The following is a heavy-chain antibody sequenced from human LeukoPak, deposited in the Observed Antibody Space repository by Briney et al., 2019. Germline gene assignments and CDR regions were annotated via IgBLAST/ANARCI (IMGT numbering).Heavy chain of an antibody. CDR2: IYYSGST. CDR1: GGSFTSYY. CDR3: ARHPLWRVNAQYYFDY. Sequence: SETLSLTCTVSGGSFTSYYWSWIRQPPGKGLEWIGYIYYSGSTNYNPSLKSRVTISVDTSKNQFSLKLSSVTAADTAVYYCARHPLWRVNAQYYFDYWGQGTLVTVSS. V-gene: IGHV4-59*08. J-gene: IGHJ4*02. D-gene: IGHD2-21*01.